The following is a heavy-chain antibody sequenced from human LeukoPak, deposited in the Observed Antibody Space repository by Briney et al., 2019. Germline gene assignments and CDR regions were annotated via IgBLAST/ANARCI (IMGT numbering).Heavy chain of an antibody. Sequence: GGSLRLSCAASGFTLSSYVMRWVRQAPGRGLEWVSAFSGSGVSTYYADSVKGRFTISRDNSKNTLYLQMNSLRAEDTAVYYCAKLEGYYDVWSGLTPDAVDIWGQGTMVTVSS. CDR1: GFTLSSYV. V-gene: IGHV3-23*01. D-gene: IGHD3-3*01. CDR2: FSGSGVST. J-gene: IGHJ3*02. CDR3: AKLEGYYDVWSGLTPDAVDI.